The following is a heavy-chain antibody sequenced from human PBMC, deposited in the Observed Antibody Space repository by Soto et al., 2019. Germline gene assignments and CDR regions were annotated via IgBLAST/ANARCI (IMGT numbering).Heavy chain of an antibody. Sequence: DVQLLESGGALVQPGGSQRLSCAASGFTFSSYAMSWVRQAPGKGLEWVSTVSGSGGNTYYADSVKGRFTISRDNSENTLYLQMISLRAEDMAIYYCAKGPHSSGWHYFDCWGQGTLVTVSS. CDR2: VSGSGGNT. V-gene: IGHV3-23*01. CDR1: GFTFSSYA. J-gene: IGHJ4*02. CDR3: AKGPHSSGWHYFDC. D-gene: IGHD6-19*01.